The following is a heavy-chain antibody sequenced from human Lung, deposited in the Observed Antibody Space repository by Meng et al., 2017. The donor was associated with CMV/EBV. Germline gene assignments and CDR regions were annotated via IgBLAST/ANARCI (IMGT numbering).Heavy chain of an antibody. CDR1: GFTVSSNY. D-gene: IGHD3-22*01. J-gene: IGHJ3*02. V-gene: IGHV3-53*01. CDR3: ARHNTYYYDAFLGTFDI. Sequence: GGSLRLSCAASGFTVSSNYMSWVRQAPGKGLEWVSVIYSGGSTYYADSVKGRFTISRDNSKNTLYLQMNSLRAEDTAVYYCARHNTYYYDAFLGTFDIWGQGTMVXVSS. CDR2: IYSGGST.